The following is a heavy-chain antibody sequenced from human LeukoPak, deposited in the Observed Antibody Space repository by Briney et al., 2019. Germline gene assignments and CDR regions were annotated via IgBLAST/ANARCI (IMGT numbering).Heavy chain of an antibody. D-gene: IGHD4-23*01. CDR3: ARSPVDYFDY. V-gene: IGHV3-30*02. CDR1: GFTFSSYG. Sequence: GGSLRLSCAASGFTFSSYGMHWVRQAPGKGLEGVAFIRYDGSNKYYADSVKGRFTISRDNSKNTLYLQMNSLRAEDTAVYYCARSPVDYFDYWGQGTLVTVSS. CDR2: IRYDGSNK. J-gene: IGHJ4*02.